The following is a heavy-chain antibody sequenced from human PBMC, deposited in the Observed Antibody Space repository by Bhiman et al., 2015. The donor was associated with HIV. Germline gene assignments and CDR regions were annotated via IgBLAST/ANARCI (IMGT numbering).Heavy chain of an antibody. CDR3: ARGGYPYYYYYYMDV. CDR1: GFTFSSYA. Sequence: QVQLVESGGGVVQPGRSLRLSCAASGFTFSSYAMHWVRQAPGKGLEWVAVISYDGSNKYYADSVKGRFTISRDNSNNTLYLQMNSLRAEDTAVYYCARGGYPYYYYYYMDVWGKGTTVTVSS. CDR2: ISYDGSNK. V-gene: IGHV3-30*04. J-gene: IGHJ6*03. D-gene: IGHD5-18*01.